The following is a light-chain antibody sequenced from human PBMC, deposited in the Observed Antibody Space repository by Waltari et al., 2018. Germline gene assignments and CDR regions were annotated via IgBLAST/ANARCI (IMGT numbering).Light chain of an antibody. CDR1: QSISSW. V-gene: IGKV1-5*03. Sequence: DIQMTQSPSTLSASVGDRVTITCRASQSISSWLAWYQQKPGKAPKLLIYKASSLESGVPSRFSGSGSGTEFTLTISSLQAEDVAGYYCQQYYSTPYTFGQGTKLEIK. CDR3: QQYYSTPYT. J-gene: IGKJ2*01. CDR2: KAS.